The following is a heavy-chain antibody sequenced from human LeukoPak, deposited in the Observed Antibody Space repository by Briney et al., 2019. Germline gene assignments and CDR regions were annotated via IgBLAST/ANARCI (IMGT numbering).Heavy chain of an antibody. CDR1: GFTFSSYS. D-gene: IGHD5-12*01. V-gene: IGHV3-21*05. Sequence: GGSLRLSCAASGFTFSSYSMNWVRQAPGKGLEWVSYISSSSSSIFYADSVKGRFTISRDNAKNLLYLQMSSLRAEDTAVYYCASDYDSPFDFWGQGTLVTVSS. CDR2: ISSSSSSI. J-gene: IGHJ4*02. CDR3: ASDYDSPFDF.